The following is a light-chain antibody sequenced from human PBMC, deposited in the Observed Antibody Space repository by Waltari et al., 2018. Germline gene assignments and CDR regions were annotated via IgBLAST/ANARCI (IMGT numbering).Light chain of an antibody. CDR2: AAS. CDR1: QDITNY. CDR3: T. Sequence: IQLTQSPSSLSASVGDRVTITCRASQDITNYLAWFQQKPGEAPKSLIYAASYLQSGVPSRFSGSASGTDFTLTISSLQPEDFATYPFTFGPGTKVDFK. V-gene: IGKV1-16*01. J-gene: IGKJ3*01.